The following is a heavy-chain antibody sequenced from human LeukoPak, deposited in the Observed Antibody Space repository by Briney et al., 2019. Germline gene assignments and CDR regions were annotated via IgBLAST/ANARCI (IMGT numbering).Heavy chain of an antibody. CDR2: ISAYNGNT. D-gene: IGHD2-2*01. CDR3: ARDTLSSTSFKGANWLDP. Sequence: GASVKVSCKASGYTFTSYGISWVRQAPGQGLEWMGWISAYNGNTNYAQKLQGRVTMTTDTSTSTAYMELRSLRSDNTAVYYCARDTLSSTSFKGANWLDPWGQGTLVTVSS. J-gene: IGHJ5*02. CDR1: GYTFTSYG. V-gene: IGHV1-18*01.